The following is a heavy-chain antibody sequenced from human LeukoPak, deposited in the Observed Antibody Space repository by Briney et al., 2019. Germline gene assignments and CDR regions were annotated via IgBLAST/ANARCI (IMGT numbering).Heavy chain of an antibody. CDR3: ARGNVAAATDFDY. CDR2: INAGNGNT. CDR1: GYTFTSYA. V-gene: IGHV1-3*01. D-gene: IGHD2-15*01. J-gene: IGHJ4*02. Sequence: ASVNVSCKASGYTFTSYAMHWVRQAPGQRLEWMGWINAGNGNTKYSQKFQGRVTITRDTSASTAYMELSSLRSEDTAVYYCARGNVAAATDFDYWGQGTLVTVSS.